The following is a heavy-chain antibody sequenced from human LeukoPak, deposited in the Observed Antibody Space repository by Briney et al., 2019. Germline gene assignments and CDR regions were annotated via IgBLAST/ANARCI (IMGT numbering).Heavy chain of an antibody. CDR3: ARGAAGGRSSYGMDV. CDR2: ISSSGSTI. V-gene: IGHV3-48*03. D-gene: IGHD3-10*01. CDR1: GFTFSSYE. Sequence: PGGSLRLSCAASGFTFSSYEMNWVRQAPGKGLEWVSYISSSGSTIYYADSVKGRFTISRDNAKNSLYLQMNSLRAEDTALYHCARGAAGGRSSYGMDVWGQGTTVTVSS. J-gene: IGHJ6*02.